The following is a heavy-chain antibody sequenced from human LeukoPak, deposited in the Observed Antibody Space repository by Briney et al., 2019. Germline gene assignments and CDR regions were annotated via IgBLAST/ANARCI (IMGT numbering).Heavy chain of an antibody. Sequence: SETLSLTCTVSGGSISSYYWSWIRQPPGRGLEWIGYVYYSGSTDYNPSLKSRVTTSVDTSKNQFSLKLNSVTAADTAVYYCVRQDCSGTSCYLGYWGQGTLVIVSS. CDR2: VYYSGST. CDR1: GGSISSYY. CDR3: VRQDCSGTSCYLGY. D-gene: IGHD2-2*01. V-gene: IGHV4-59*08. J-gene: IGHJ4*02.